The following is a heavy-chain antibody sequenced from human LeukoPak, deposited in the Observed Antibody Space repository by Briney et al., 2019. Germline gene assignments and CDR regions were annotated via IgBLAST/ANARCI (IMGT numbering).Heavy chain of an antibody. V-gene: IGHV4-39*01. J-gene: IGHJ3*02. CDR1: GGSISSRSYY. D-gene: IGHD3-10*01. CDR2: IFYSGST. CDR3: ARELAGGDAFDI. Sequence: PSETLSLTCNVSGGSISSRSYYWDWVRKPPGKRLEYIGSIFYSGSTYYSPSLKSRVTISVDTSKNQFSLKLSSVTAADSAMYYCARELAGGDAFDIWGQGTMVTVSS.